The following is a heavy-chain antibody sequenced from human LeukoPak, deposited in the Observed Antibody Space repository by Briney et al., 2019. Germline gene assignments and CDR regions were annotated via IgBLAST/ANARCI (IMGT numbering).Heavy chain of an antibody. J-gene: IGHJ4*02. CDR3: SKRASGSGTSLYYFDY. Sequence: GGSLRLSCAASGFTFSSYAMSWVRQAPGKGLEWVSVISNSGGSTFYADSVKGRFTISRDNSKNTLYLQKNSLRAEDTAVYSCSKRASGSGTSLYYFDYWGQGTLVTVSS. V-gene: IGHV3-23*01. CDR1: GFTFSSYA. CDR2: ISNSGGST. D-gene: IGHD3-10*01.